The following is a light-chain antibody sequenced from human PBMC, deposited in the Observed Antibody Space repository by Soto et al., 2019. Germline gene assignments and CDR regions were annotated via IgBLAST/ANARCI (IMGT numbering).Light chain of an antibody. V-gene: IGKV1D-12*01. CDR1: QGISRS. J-gene: IGKJ5*01. CDR2: AAS. CDR3: QQADTFPIT. Sequence: DIQMTQSPSSVSASVGDRVTLSCQASQGISRSLAWYQQKQGKAPKLLIYAASSLQSGVPSRFSVSGFGTDLTLTISSLQPEDAEIYDCQQADTFPITFGQGTRLEIK.